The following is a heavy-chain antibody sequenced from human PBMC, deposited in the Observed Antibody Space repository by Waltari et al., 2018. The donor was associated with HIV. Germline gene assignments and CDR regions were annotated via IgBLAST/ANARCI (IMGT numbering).Heavy chain of an antibody. D-gene: IGHD2-21*02. J-gene: IGHJ4*02. Sequence: EVHLVESGGGLVQPGRSLRLSCKESGFNFGAYAVTWFRQAPGKGVEWVGFVRSKPYGGTREYAASVKGRFTISRDDSKNIAFLQMDSLKIEDTAFYYCARGVNLRCTGDCYSAYWGQGTLVTVSS. V-gene: IGHV3-49*03. CDR2: VRSKPYGGTR. CDR1: GFNFGAYA. CDR3: ARGVNLRCTGDCYSAY.